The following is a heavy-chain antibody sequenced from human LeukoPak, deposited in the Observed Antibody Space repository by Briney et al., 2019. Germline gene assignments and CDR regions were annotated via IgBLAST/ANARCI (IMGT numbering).Heavy chain of an antibody. CDR3: ARDPFGFGIDY. CDR1: GYTFTGYY. CDR2: ISTYNGNT. D-gene: IGHD3-10*01. J-gene: IGHJ4*02. V-gene: IGHV1-18*04. Sequence: ASVKVSCKASGYTFTGYYMHWVRQAPGQGLEWMGWISTYNGNTNYAQNLQGRVTMTTDTSTSTAYMELKSLRSDDTAVYFCARDPFGFGIDYWGQGTLVTVSS.